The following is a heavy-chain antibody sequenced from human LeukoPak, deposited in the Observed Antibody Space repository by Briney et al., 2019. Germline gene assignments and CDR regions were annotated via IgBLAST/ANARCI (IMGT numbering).Heavy chain of an antibody. CDR3: ARDESYSSDY. D-gene: IGHD3-22*01. V-gene: IGHV3-7*05. J-gene: IGHJ4*02. CDR1: GFTFSRYW. Sequence: PGGSLRLSCAASGFTFSRYWMSWVRQAPGKGLECLANINQDGSEIYYVDSVKGRFTISRDNAKSSLYLQMNGLRAEDTAVYYCARDESYSSDYWGQGTLVTVSS. CDR2: INQDGSEI.